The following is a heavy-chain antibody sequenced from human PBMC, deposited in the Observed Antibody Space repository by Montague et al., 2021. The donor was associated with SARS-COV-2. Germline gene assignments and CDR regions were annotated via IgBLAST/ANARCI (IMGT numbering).Heavy chain of an antibody. D-gene: IGHD2-15*01. CDR3: ARDARRYCSGGFCLNWFDP. Sequence: SLRLSCAAPGSIFSNYGMNWVRQAPGKGLEWVAVIWYDGSNKYYADSVKGRFIISRDNSKKMLYLQMNSLRAEDAAVYFCARDARRYCSGGFCLNWFDPWGQGTQVTVS. CDR1: GSIFSNYG. J-gene: IGHJ5*02. V-gene: IGHV3-33*01. CDR2: IWYDGSNK.